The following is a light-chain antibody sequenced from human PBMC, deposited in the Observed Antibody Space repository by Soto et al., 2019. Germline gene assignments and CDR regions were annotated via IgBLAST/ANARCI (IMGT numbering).Light chain of an antibody. V-gene: IGKV3-15*01. Sequence: DIVVTQSPATLSVYPGERATLSCRASQSVSNNLAWYQQKPGQAPRLLIYGASTRATGIPARFSGSGSGTEFTLTISSLQSEDFAVYYCQQYNNWPRRTFGQGTKVDIK. CDR1: QSVSNN. J-gene: IGKJ1*01. CDR2: GAS. CDR3: QQYNNWPRRT.